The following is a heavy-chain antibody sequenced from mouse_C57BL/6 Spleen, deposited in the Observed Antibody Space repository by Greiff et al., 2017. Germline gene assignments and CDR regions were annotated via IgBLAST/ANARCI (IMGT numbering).Heavy chain of an antibody. CDR3: TREGGDDGIAY. J-gene: IGHJ3*01. CDR1: GFTFSSYA. Sequence: DVMLVESGEGLVKPGGSLKLSCAASGFTFSSYAMSWVRQTPEKRLEWVAYISSGRDYIYYADTVKGRFTISRDNARNTLYLQLSSLKSEDTAMYYSTREGGDDGIAYWGQGTLVTVSA. V-gene: IGHV5-9-1*02. CDR2: ISSGRDYI. D-gene: IGHD2-2*01.